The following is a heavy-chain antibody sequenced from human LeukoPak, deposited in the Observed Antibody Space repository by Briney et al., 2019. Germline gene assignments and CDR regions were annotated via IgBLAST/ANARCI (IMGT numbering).Heavy chain of an antibody. CDR1: GYTFTSYG. Sequence: ASVKVSCKASGYTFTSYGISWVRPAPGQGLEGMGWISAYNGNTNYAQKLQGRVTMTTDTSTSTAYMELRSLRSDDTAVYYCARDAQLGISKYYYYGMDVWGQGTTVTVSS. CDR3: ARDAQLGISKYYYYGMDV. J-gene: IGHJ6*02. D-gene: IGHD7-27*01. V-gene: IGHV1-18*01. CDR2: ISAYNGNT.